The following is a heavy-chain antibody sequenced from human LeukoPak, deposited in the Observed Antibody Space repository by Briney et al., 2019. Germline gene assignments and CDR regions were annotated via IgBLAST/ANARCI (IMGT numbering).Heavy chain of an antibody. CDR1: GFTFSDYA. D-gene: IGHD2-15*01. Sequence: GGSLRLSCAASGFTFSDYAMTWVRQAPGKGLDWVSGISASGGSTYYADSVKGRFTISRDNSKNTLYLQMNSLRAEDTAVYFCANRGVGYYYMDVWGKGTTVTVPS. J-gene: IGHJ6*03. CDR2: ISASGGST. V-gene: IGHV3-23*01. CDR3: ANRGVGYYYMDV.